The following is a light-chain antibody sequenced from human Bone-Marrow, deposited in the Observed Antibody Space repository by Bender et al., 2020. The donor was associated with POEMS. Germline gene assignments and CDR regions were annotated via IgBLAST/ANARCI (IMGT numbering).Light chain of an antibody. CDR1: SSDIGRYNY. CDR2: DVT. CDR3: NSLTSSNTVV. J-gene: IGLJ2*01. Sequence: QSALTQPASVSGSPGQSITISCTGTSSDIGRYNYVSWYQQHPDKAPKLIIYDVTNRPSGVSNRFSGSKSGNTASLTISGLQVDDEADYYCNSLTSSNTVVFGGGTKLTVL. V-gene: IGLV2-14*03.